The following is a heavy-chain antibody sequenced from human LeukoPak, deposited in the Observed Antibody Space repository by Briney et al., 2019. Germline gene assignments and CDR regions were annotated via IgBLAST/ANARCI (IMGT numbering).Heavy chain of an antibody. CDR3: ARWSDYSNYARKRNYYYMDV. CDR1: GGSISSSSYY. CDR2: IYYSGST. Sequence: PSETLSLTCTVSGGSISSSSYYWGWIRQPPGKGLEWIGSIYYSGSTYYNPSLKSRVTISVDTSKNQFSLKLSSVTAADTAVYYCARWSDYSNYARKRNYYYMDVWGKGTTVTVSS. J-gene: IGHJ6*03. D-gene: IGHD4-11*01. V-gene: IGHV4-39*07.